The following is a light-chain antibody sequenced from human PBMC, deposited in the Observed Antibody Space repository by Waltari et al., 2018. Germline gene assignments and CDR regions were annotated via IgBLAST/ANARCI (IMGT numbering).Light chain of an antibody. V-gene: IGKV3-15*01. J-gene: IGKJ5*01. CDR3: QQYNDWPPIT. CDR1: QSVSSN. Sequence: IVMTQSPATLSVSPGDRATLSCRASQSVSSNLAWYQQKPGQAPRLLIYGASTRATSIPARFSGSGSGTEFTLTISSLQSXXFAVYYCQQYNDWPPITFGQGTRLEIK. CDR2: GAS.